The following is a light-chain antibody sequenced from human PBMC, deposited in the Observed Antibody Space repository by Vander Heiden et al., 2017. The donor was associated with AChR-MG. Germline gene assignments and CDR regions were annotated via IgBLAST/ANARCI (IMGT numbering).Light chain of an antibody. CDR3: CSYAGSSTSVV. Sequence: QSALTQPASVSGSPGQSITISCTGTSRDVRSFNLVSWYQQHPGKAPKLMIYEVNKRPSGVSNRFSGSKSGNTASLTISGLQAEDEADYYCCSYAGSSTSVVFGGGTKLTVL. J-gene: IGLJ2*01. V-gene: IGLV2-23*02. CDR1: SRDVRSFNL. CDR2: EVN.